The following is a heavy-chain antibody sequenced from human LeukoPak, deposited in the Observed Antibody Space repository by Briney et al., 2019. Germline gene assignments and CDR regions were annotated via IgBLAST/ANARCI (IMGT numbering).Heavy chain of an antibody. CDR3: ARDAAGLAY. J-gene: IGHJ4*02. CDR2: ISYDGSNK. Sequence: GRSLRLSCAASGFTFSSYAMHWVRQAPGKGLEWVAVISYDGSNKYYADSVKGRFTISRDNSKNTVYLQMNSLRAEDTAVYYCARDAAGLAYWGQGTLVTVSS. D-gene: IGHD6-19*01. CDR1: GFTFSSYA. V-gene: IGHV3-30*04.